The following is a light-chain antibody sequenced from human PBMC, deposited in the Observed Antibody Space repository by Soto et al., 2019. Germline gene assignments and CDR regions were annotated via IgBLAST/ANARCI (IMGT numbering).Light chain of an antibody. J-gene: IGKJ1*01. CDR1: QDINSY. V-gene: IGKV1-9*01. CDR2: AAS. Sequence: DIQLTQSPSFLSASVGDRVTITCRASQDINSYLAWYQQKPGKAPKLLIYAASTVQSAVPSRFSGGGSGTEFTLTISSLQPEDFATDYCQQLSTYPRTFGQGTRVEF. CDR3: QQLSTYPRT.